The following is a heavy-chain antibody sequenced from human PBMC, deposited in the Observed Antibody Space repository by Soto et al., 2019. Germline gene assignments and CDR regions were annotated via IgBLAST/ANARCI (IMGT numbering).Heavy chain of an antibody. CDR1: GFTFSNYA. J-gene: IGHJ6*02. V-gene: IGHV3-33*08. D-gene: IGHD2-21*02. CDR3: AREPYCGGDCSPGMDV. Sequence: PGGSLRLSCAASGFTFSNYATHWVRQAPGQGLEWVAVIWYDGSNKYYADSVKGRFTISRDNSKNTLYLQMNSLRAEDTAVYYCAREPYCGGDCSPGMDVWGQGTTVTVSS. CDR2: IWYDGSNK.